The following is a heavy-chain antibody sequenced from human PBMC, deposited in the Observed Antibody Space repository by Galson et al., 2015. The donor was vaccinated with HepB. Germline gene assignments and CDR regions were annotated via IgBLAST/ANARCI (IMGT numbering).Heavy chain of an antibody. V-gene: IGHV1-18*04. CDR1: GYTFTSYG. CDR3: ARVQDFWSGYYIDY. D-gene: IGHD3-3*01. Sequence: SVKLSCTASGYTFTSYGISWVRQAPGQGLEWMGWISAYNGNTNYAQKLQGRVTMSTDTSKSTAYMELRSLISDDTAVYYCARVQDFWSGYYIDYWGQGTLVTVSS. J-gene: IGHJ4*02. CDR2: ISAYNGNT.